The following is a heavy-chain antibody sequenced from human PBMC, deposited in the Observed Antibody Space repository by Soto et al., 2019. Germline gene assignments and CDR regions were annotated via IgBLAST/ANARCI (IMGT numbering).Heavy chain of an antibody. D-gene: IGHD2-15*01. CDR1: GFFISSGNY. CDR2: IFHGGNT. Sequence: SETLSLTCAVSGFFISSGNYWGWIRKPPGKGLEWIGSIFHGGNTYYNPSLKRRVTISVDMSKNQFSLKLNSVTAADTAVYYCARALWYYAVDVWGQGTVVTVSS. J-gene: IGHJ3*01. V-gene: IGHV4-38-2*01. CDR3: ARALWYYAVDV.